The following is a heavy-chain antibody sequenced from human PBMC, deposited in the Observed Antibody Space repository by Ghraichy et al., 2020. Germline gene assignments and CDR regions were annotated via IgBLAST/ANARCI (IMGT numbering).Heavy chain of an antibody. J-gene: IGHJ3*02. CDR1: GFTFSSYE. CDR3: ARGSAGDAFDI. Sequence: LSLTCAASGFTFSSYEMNWVRQAPGKGLEWVLYISSSGSTIYYADSVKGRFTISRDNAKNSLYLQMNSLRAEDTAVYYCARGSAGDAFDIWGQGTMVTVSS. CDR2: ISSSGSTI. V-gene: IGHV3-48*03. D-gene: IGHD3-10*01.